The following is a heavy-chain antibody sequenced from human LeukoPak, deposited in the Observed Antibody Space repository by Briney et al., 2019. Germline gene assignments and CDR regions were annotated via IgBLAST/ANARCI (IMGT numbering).Heavy chain of an antibody. CDR1: GGSFSSYF. CDR2: ISYSGST. V-gene: IGHV4-59*06. Sequence: SETLSLTCTVSGGSFSSYFWSWIRQPPGKGLEWIGYISYSGSTYYNPSLKSRVTISVDTSKNQFSLKLSSVTAADTAVYYCARWGLGDSSSWYEYFDYWGQGTLVTVSS. J-gene: IGHJ4*02. CDR3: ARWGLGDSSSWYEYFDY. D-gene: IGHD6-13*01.